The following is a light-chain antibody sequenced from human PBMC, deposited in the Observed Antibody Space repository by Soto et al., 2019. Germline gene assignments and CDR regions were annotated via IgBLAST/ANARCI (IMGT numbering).Light chain of an antibody. CDR3: QHSVTTPLT. V-gene: IGKV1-39*01. Sequence: DIQMTQSPSSLSPSVGDRVTITCRASQTISSYLNWYQQKPGKAPKLLIYAASSLQSGVPSRFSGSRSGTDFTLTISSLQPEDFATYYCQHSVTTPLTFCGGTKVEIK. J-gene: IGKJ4*01. CDR2: AAS. CDR1: QTISSY.